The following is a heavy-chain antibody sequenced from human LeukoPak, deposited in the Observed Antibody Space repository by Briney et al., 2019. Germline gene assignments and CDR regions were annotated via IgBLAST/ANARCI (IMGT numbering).Heavy chain of an antibody. J-gene: IGHJ4*02. Sequence: SETLSLTCTVSGGSISSYYWSWIRQPPGKGLEWIGYIYYSGNTNYNPSLKSRVTISVDTSKNQFSLKLSSVTAADTAVYYCARYSEAVDYWGQGTLVTVSS. V-gene: IGHV4-59*08. CDR1: GGSISSYY. CDR3: ARYSEAVDY. D-gene: IGHD2-21*01. CDR2: IYYSGNT.